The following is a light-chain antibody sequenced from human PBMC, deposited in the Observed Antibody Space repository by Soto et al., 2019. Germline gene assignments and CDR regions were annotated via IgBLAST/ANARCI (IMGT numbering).Light chain of an antibody. Sequence: EIVLTQAPGTLSLSPGERATLSCRASRSVSSSYLAWYQQKPGQAPRLLIYGASSRATGIPDRFSGSGSGTDFTLTISRLEPEDFAVYYCQQYGSSLFGGGTKVDIK. CDR2: GAS. CDR1: RSVSSSY. J-gene: IGKJ4*01. CDR3: QQYGSSL. V-gene: IGKV3-20*01.